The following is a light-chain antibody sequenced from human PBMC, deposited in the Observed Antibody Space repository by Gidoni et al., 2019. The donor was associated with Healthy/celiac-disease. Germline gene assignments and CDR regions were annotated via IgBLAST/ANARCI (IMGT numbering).Light chain of an antibody. CDR1: QSISSY. CDR3: QQSYSTLCS. Sequence: IQLTQSPSSLSASVGDRVTITCRVSQSISSYLSWYQQKPGKAPKRLIYAASSLQSGVQSRFSGSGSGKDCTLTISSLQPEDFATYYCQQSYSTLCSFGQXTKLEIK. V-gene: IGKV1-39*01. CDR2: AAS. J-gene: IGKJ2*04.